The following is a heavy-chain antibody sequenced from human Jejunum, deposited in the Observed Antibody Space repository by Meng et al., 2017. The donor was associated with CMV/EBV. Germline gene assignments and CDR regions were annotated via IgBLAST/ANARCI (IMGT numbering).Heavy chain of an antibody. D-gene: IGHD1-20*01. J-gene: IGHJ6*02. Sequence: GFTFDDYAIHWVRQRPGKGLEWVSAISWSGGSLVYADSVKGRFTTSRDNARKSVHLQLNSLRGEDTAVYYCAKDSGRYDFYAMAVWGQGTTVTVSS. CDR3: AKDSGRYDFYAMAV. V-gene: IGHV3-9*01. CDR1: GFTFDDYA. CDR2: ISWSGGSL.